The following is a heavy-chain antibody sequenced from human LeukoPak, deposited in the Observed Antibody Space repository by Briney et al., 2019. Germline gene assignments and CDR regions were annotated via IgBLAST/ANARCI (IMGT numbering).Heavy chain of an antibody. J-gene: IGHJ4*02. Sequence: SQTLSLTCTVSGGSISSGSYYWSWIRQPAGKGLEWIGRIYTSGSTNYNPSLKSRVTISVDTSKNQFSLKLSSVTAADTAVYYCARDEADGLNYWGQGTLVTVSS. V-gene: IGHV4-61*02. D-gene: IGHD5-24*01. CDR2: IYTSGST. CDR1: GGSISSGSYY. CDR3: ARDEADGLNY.